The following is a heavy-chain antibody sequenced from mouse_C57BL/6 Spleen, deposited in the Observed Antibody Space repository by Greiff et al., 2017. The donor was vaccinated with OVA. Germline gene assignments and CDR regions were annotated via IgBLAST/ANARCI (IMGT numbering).Heavy chain of an antibody. Sequence: EVQLQQSGPELVKPGASVKISCKASGYTFTDYYMNWVKQSHGKSLEWIGDINPNNGGTSYNQKFKGKATLTVDKSSSTAYMELRSLTSEDSAVYYCARRVYYGSFDYWGQGTTLTVSS. CDR3: ARRVYYGSFDY. V-gene: IGHV1-26*01. J-gene: IGHJ2*01. D-gene: IGHD1-1*01. CDR1: GYTFTDYY. CDR2: INPNNGGT.